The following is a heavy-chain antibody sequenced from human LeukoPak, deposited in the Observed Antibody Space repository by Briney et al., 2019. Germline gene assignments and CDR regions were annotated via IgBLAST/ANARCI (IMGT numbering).Heavy chain of an antibody. V-gene: IGHV4-34*01. Sequence: SETLSLTCAVYGGSFSGYYWSWIRQPPGKGLEWIGEINHSGSTNYNPSLKSRVTISVDTSKNQFSLKLSSVTAADTAVCYCAAAQVWFRLWSGWFDPWGQGTLVTVSS. CDR3: AAAQVWFRLWSGWFDP. CDR2: INHSGST. D-gene: IGHD6-6*01. CDR1: GGSFSGYY. J-gene: IGHJ5*02.